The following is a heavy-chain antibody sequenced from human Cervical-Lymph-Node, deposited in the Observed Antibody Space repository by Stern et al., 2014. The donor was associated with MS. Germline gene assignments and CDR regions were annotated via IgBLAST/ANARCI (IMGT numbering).Heavy chain of an antibody. V-gene: IGHV3-11*01. CDR3: AGADDYGDYYGMAV. D-gene: IGHD4-17*01. CDR1: GFKFKDYY. CDR2: ISSTGRNI. Sequence: VQLLESGGGLVKPGGSLRLSCATSGFKFKDYYMNWIRQAPGKGLEWVSYISSTGRNIFYADSVKGRLTISRDNAKNSLFLQMNNLRAEDTAVYYCAGADDYGDYYGMAVWGQGTTVTVSS. J-gene: IGHJ6*02.